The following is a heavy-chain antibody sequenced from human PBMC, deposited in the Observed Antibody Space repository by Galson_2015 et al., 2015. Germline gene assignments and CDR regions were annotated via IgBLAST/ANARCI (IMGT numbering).Heavy chain of an antibody. CDR2: ITPMFGRA. D-gene: IGHD3-3*01. Sequence: SVKVSCKASGGAFNSQSINWMRQAPGQGLEWMGGITPMFGRANYAQKFQGGVMITADESTTTAYMEVRSPRIEDTAMYYCARGFSGEPSLQYFVFWGQGTLITVS. CDR1: GGAFNSQS. CDR3: ARGFSGEPSLQYFVF. V-gene: IGHV1-69*13. J-gene: IGHJ4*02.